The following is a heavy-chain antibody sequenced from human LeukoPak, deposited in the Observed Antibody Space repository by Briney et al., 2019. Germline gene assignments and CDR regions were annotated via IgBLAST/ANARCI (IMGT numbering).Heavy chain of an antibody. CDR3: AKAISITIFGVISPVDY. V-gene: IGHV3-48*01. D-gene: IGHD3-3*01. CDR1: GFIFSIYN. J-gene: IGHJ4*02. CDR2: ISSSGTGI. Sequence: PGGSLRLSCAPSGFIFSIYNMNWVRQAPGKGLERVSYISSSGTGIYYADSVKGRFTISRDNAKNTLYLQMNTLRAEDTAVYYCAKAISITIFGVISPVDYWGEGNLVTVSS.